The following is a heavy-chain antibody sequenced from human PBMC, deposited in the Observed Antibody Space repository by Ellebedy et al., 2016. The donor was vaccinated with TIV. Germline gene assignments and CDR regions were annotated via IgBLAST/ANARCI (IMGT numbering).Heavy chain of an antibody. CDR2: ISSDAYNT. Sequence: GESLKISCAASGFTFSSYCMHLVRQAPGKGLEWVALISSDAYNTYYSDSLKGRFTNSRDNSKNTLFLQMNSRRAEETAVYYCSRGIAAVMYWGQGTLVTVSS. V-gene: IGHV3-33*08. CDR1: GFTFSSYC. CDR3: SRGIAAVMY. J-gene: IGHJ4*02. D-gene: IGHD6-13*01.